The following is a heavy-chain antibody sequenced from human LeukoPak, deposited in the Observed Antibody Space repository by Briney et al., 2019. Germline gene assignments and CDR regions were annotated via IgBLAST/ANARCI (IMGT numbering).Heavy chain of an antibody. J-gene: IGHJ4*02. V-gene: IGHV4-59*01. CDR3: ASGSGWPPDFDY. CDR1: GGSISTYY. D-gene: IGHD6-19*01. Sequence: PSETLSLTCTLSGGSISTYYWSWIRQPPGKGLEWIGYIYHSGSTNYNPSLKSRVTISVDTSKNQFSLKLSSVTAADTAVYYCASGSGWPPDFDYWGQGTLVTVSS. CDR2: IYHSGST.